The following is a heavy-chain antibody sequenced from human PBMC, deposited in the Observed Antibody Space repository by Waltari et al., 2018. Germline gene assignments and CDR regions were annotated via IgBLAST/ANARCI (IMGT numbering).Heavy chain of an antibody. CDR2: IKQDGSEK. Sequence: VQLVESGGGVVQPGRSLRLSCAASGFTFRRYWMSGVRQAHGKGLEWVANIKQDGSEKYYVDSVKGRFTISRDNAKNSLYLQMNSLRAEDTAVYYSARESSDQGAFDIWGQGTMVTVSS. J-gene: IGHJ3*02. D-gene: IGHD3-22*01. CDR1: GFTFRRYW. V-gene: IGHV3-7*01. CDR3: ARESSDQGAFDI.